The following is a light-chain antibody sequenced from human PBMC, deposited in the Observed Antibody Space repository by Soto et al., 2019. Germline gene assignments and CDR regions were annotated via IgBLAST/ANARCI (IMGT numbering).Light chain of an antibody. CDR1: SSDVGGYNY. Sequence: QSVLTQPRSVSGSPGQSVTISCTGTSSDVGGYNYVSWYQQHPGKAPKLMIYDVSKRPSGVPDRFSGSKSGNTASLTISGPQAEDEADYYCCSYAGSYNVVFGGGTKVTVL. J-gene: IGLJ2*01. V-gene: IGLV2-11*01. CDR3: CSYAGSYNVV. CDR2: DVS.